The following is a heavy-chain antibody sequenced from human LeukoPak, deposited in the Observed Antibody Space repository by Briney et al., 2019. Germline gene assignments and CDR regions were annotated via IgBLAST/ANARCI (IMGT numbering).Heavy chain of an antibody. J-gene: IGHJ4*02. Sequence: GGSLRLSCAASGFTFSSYAMSWVRQAPGKGLEWVSAISGSGGSTYYADSVKGRFTISRDNFKNTLYLQMNSLRAEDTAVYYCAKHRNGYSYGNDYWGQGTLVTVSS. CDR3: AKHRNGYSYGNDY. CDR2: ISGSGGST. V-gene: IGHV3-23*01. CDR1: GFTFSSYA. D-gene: IGHD5-18*01.